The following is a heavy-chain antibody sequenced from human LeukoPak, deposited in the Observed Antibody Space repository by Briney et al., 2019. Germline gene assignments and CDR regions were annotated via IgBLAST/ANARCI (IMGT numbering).Heavy chain of an antibody. CDR1: GFTFSSYS. D-gene: IGHD2-15*01. CDR3: ARDGGYCSGGSCYVYYYYYMDV. Sequence: GGSLRLSCAASGFTFSSYSMNWVRQAPGKGLEWVSSISSSSSYIYYADSVKGRFTISRDNAKNSLYLQMNSLRAEDTAVYYCARDGGYCSGGSCYVYYYYYMDVWGKGTTVTVSS. J-gene: IGHJ6*03. CDR2: ISSSSSYI. V-gene: IGHV3-21*01.